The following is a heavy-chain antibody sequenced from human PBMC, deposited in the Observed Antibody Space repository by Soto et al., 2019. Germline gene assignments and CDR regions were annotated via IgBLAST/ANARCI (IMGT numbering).Heavy chain of an antibody. CDR2: ISGSGCIT. Sequence: GSLRLSCAASGFTFSSYAMSWVRQAPGKGLEWVSAISGSGCITYYADSVKGRFTISRDNSKNTLYLQMNSLRAEDTAVYYCAKVSEYGIAARWNDYWGQGTLVTVSS. CDR3: AKVSEYGIAARWNDY. CDR1: GFTFSSYA. V-gene: IGHV3-23*01. D-gene: IGHD6-6*01. J-gene: IGHJ4*02.